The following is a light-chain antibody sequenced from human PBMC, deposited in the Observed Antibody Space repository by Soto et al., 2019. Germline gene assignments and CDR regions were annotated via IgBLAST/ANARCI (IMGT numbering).Light chain of an antibody. CDR1: QSVSSY. CDR3: QQRRNWPLT. V-gene: IGKV3-11*01. J-gene: IGKJ5*01. CDR2: DAS. Sequence: EIVLTQSPATLSLSPWEIATLSCRASQSVSSYLAWYQQKPGQAPRLLIYDASNRATGIPARFSGSGSGTDFTLTISSLEPEDFAVYYCQQRRNWPLTFGQGTRLEIK.